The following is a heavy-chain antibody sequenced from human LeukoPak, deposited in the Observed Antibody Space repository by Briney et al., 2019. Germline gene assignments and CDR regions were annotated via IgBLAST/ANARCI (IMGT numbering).Heavy chain of an antibody. CDR2: INSDGSST. J-gene: IGHJ4*02. V-gene: IGHV3-74*01. CDR3: ARGRDYGDYVWLDY. CDR1: GFTFSSYW. D-gene: IGHD4-17*01. Sequence: GGSLRLSCAASGFTFSSYWMHWVRQAPGKGLVWVSRINSDGSSTSYADSVKGRFTISRDNAKNTLYLQMNSLRAEDTAVYYCARGRDYGDYVWLDYWGQGTLVTVSS.